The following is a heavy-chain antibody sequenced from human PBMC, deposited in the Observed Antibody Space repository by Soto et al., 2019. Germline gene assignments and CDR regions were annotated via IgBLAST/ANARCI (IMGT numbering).Heavy chain of an antibody. CDR3: AKGVTDTVGYYYYSMDV. V-gene: IGHV3-23*01. Sequence: GGSQRLFCGASGFTVSGYAMSWVRQAPGKGLDWVSVMSGSGGITYSADSVKGRFTISRDNSKNILYLQLNSLRAEDTAVYYCAKGVTDTVGYYYYSMDVWCYGPAVTLS. CDR1: GFTVSGYA. D-gene: IGHD3-16*01. J-gene: IGHJ6*02. CDR2: MSGSGGIT.